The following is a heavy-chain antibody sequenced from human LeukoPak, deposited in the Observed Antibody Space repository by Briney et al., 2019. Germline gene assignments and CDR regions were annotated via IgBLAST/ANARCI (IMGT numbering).Heavy chain of an antibody. Sequence: ASVKVSCKASGYTFTGYYMHWVRQAPGQGLEWMGWINPNSGGTNYAQKFQGRVTMTRDTSISTAYMELSRLRSDDTAVYYCARGSQEWFPSYWYFDLWGRGTLVTVSS. CDR3: ARGSQEWFPSYWYFDL. V-gene: IGHV1-2*02. J-gene: IGHJ2*01. CDR2: INPNSGGT. D-gene: IGHD3-3*01. CDR1: GYTFTGYY.